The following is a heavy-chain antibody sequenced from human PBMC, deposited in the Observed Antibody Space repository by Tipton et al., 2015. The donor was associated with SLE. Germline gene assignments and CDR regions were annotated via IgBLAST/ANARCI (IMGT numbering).Heavy chain of an antibody. V-gene: IGHV4-30-2*01. CDR2: IYNSGTT. CDR1: GDSISSGGYS. CDR3: ARGEWELYFDY. J-gene: IGHJ4*02. D-gene: IGHD1-26*01. Sequence: TLSLTCTVSGDSISSGGYSWTWIRQPPGRGLEWIAYIYNSGTTNYNPSFKSRVTISIDKSKNQFSLKMNTVTAADTAVYYCARGEWELYFDYWGQGTLVTVSS.